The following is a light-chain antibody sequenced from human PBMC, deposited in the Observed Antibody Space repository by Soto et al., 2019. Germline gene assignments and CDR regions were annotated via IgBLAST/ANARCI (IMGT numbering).Light chain of an antibody. V-gene: IGLV1-44*01. CDR3: AAWDDSLSGCV. CDR2: SNN. J-gene: IGLJ3*02. CDR1: TSNIGSNN. Sequence: QAVLTQPPSASGTPGQRVSISCSGTTSNIGSNNVNWYQQFPGTAPKLLIYSNNQRPSGVPDRFSGSRSGTSASLAISGLQSEDEAEYYCAAWDDSLSGCVFGGGTKLTVL.